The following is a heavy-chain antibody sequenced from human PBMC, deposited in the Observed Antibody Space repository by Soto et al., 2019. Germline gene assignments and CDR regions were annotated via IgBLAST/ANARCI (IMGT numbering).Heavy chain of an antibody. D-gene: IGHD3-3*01. CDR3: ARDHSHVRYYDFWSGQQIEGFDY. Sequence: QVQLVQSGAEVKKPGASVKVSCKASGYTFTRYYMHWVRQAPGQGLEWMGLINPRGGSTSYAQKYQGRVTMTRDTSTSTGYMEPCSLRSEDTAVYYCARDHSHVRYYDFWSGQQIEGFDYLGQGPLVAFSS. CDR2: INPRGGST. CDR1: GYTFTRYY. J-gene: IGHJ4*02. V-gene: IGHV1-46*01.